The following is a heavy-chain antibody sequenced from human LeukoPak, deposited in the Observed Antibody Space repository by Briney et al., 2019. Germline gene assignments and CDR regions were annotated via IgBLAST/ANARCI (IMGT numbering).Heavy chain of an antibody. V-gene: IGHV3-64*01. CDR1: GFSFNTYA. Sequence: PGGSLRLSCAASGFSFNTYAMHWDRQAPGKELEYVSAISSNGDSTYYANSVKGRFTISRDNSKKTLFLQMGSLRAEDMAVYYCARDSGGDAYNDYFDSWGQGTLVTVSS. J-gene: IGHJ4*02. CDR3: ARDSGGDAYNDYFDS. D-gene: IGHD5-24*01. CDR2: ISSNGDST.